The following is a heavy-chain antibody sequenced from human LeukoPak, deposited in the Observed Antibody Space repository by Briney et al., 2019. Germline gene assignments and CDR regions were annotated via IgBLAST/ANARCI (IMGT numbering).Heavy chain of an antibody. Sequence: ASVTVSCKASGYTFTGYYMHWVRQAPGQGLEWMGVINPRGDSTTYAQKFQGRLTMTRDSSTSTIYMELSSLRSDDTAVYYCGREMLSYGDCIDYWGQGTLVTVSS. CDR1: GYTFTGYY. CDR2: INPRGDST. J-gene: IGHJ4*02. CDR3: GREMLSYGDCIDY. V-gene: IGHV1-46*01. D-gene: IGHD4-17*01.